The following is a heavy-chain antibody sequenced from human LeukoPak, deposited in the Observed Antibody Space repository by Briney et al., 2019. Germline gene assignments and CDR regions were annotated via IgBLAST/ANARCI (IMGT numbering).Heavy chain of an antibody. J-gene: IGHJ6*02. CDR3: AKDRRMMSPFYGMDV. Sequence: PGGSLRLSCEASGFTFTSYGVHWVRQAPGKGLEWLSVISYDGGHQYNADSVKGRFTIPRDNSKNTVYLQLNSLRAEDTAVYYCAKDRRMMSPFYGMDVWGQGTTVIVSS. CDR1: GFTFTSYG. CDR2: ISYDGGHQ. D-gene: IGHD3-16*01. V-gene: IGHV3-30*18.